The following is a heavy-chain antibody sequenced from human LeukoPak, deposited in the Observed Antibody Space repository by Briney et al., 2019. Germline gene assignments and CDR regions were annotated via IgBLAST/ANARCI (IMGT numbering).Heavy chain of an antibody. CDR3: ARAPYGSGSYFDY. Sequence: SETLSLTCTVSGGSISSYYWSWIRPPAGKGREWVGRSYASGSNNYNPSLTSRVTMSVDTSKNQFSLRLNSVTAADTAVYYCARAPYGSGSYFDYWGQGTLVTVSS. D-gene: IGHD3-10*01. V-gene: IGHV4-4*07. CDR2: SYASGSN. CDR1: GGSISSYY. J-gene: IGHJ4*02.